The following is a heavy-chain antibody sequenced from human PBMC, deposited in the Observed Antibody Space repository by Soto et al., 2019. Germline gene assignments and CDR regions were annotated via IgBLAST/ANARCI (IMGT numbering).Heavy chain of an antibody. CDR1: GFTFSSYE. CDR3: ARVGGRDEDY. Sequence: GGSLRLSCAASGFTFSSYEMNWVRQAPGKGLEWVSYISSSGSTIYYADSVKGRFTISRDNAKNSLYLQMNSLRAEDAAVYYCARVGGRDEDYWGQGTLVTVSS. CDR2: ISSSGSTI. J-gene: IGHJ4*02. V-gene: IGHV3-48*03. D-gene: IGHD2-15*01.